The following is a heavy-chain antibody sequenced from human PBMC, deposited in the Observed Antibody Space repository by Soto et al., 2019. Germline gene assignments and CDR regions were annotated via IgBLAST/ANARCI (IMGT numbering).Heavy chain of an antibody. J-gene: IGHJ4*02. CDR1: GFTFSSYG. V-gene: IGHV3-33*01. CDR2: IWYDGSNK. Sequence: HPGGSLRLSCAASGFTFSSYGMHWVRQAPGKGLEWVAVIWYDGSNKYYADSVKGRFTISRDNSKNTLYLQMNSLRAEDTAVYYCAGNYDYVWGTLEFDYWGQGTLVTVSS. D-gene: IGHD3-16*01. CDR3: AGNYDYVWGTLEFDY.